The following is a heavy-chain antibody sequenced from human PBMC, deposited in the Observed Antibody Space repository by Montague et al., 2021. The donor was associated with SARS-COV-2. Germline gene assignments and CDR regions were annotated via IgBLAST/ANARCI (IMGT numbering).Heavy chain of an antibody. CDR1: GFSLSTIGVG. Sequence: PALVKPTQTLTLTCTFSGFSLSTIGVGVGWIRQPPGKALEWLALIYWDDDKRYSPFLRSRLTITKDTSKNQVVLTMTNMDPVDTATYFCAHPSAVDWLPSSWFDSCGQGTLVTVS. V-gene: IGHV2-5*02. J-gene: IGHJ5*01. CDR2: IYWDDDK. D-gene: IGHD3-9*01. CDR3: AHPSAVDWLPSSWFDS.